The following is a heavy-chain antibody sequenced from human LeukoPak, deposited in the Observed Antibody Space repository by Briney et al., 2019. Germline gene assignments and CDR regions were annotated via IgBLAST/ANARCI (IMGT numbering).Heavy chain of an antibody. Sequence: SETLSLTCTASGGSISSSSYYWGWIRQPPGKGLERIGSIYYSGSTYYNPSLKSRVTISVDTSKNQFPLKLSSVTAADTAVCYCARGGWELQGYFDYWGQGTLVTVSS. J-gene: IGHJ4*02. V-gene: IGHV4-39*06. D-gene: IGHD1-26*01. CDR3: ARGGWELQGYFDY. CDR2: IYYSGST. CDR1: GGSISSSSYY.